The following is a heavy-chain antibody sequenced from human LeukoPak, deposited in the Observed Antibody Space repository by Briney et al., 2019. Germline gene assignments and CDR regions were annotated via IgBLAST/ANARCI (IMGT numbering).Heavy chain of an antibody. CDR2: ISGRDDST. V-gene: IGHV3-23*01. Sequence: GASLRLSCAASGFTVTNYAMYWVRQAPGKGLEWVSAISGRDDSTYYADSVKGRFTISRDTSKNTLFLQMNSLRAEDTAVYYCAKWGAYDILTGYYDPDYWGQGTLVTVSS. CDR1: GFTVTNYA. D-gene: IGHD3-9*01. CDR3: AKWGAYDILTGYYDPDY. J-gene: IGHJ4*02.